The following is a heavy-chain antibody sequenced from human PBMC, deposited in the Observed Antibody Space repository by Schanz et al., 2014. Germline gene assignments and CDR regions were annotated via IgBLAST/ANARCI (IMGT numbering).Heavy chain of an antibody. J-gene: IGHJ5*02. D-gene: IGHD1-26*01. CDR1: GFTFSNYW. V-gene: IGHV3-7*03. CDR2: IRQEGSEK. CDR3: AKELYSGSHYGWFDP. Sequence: EVQLVESGGGLVQPGESLRVSCAASGFTFSNYWMSWVRQAPGKGLEWVANIRQEGSEKYYVDSVKGRFTVSRDDAKNSLYLQMNSLRADDTAVYYCAKELYSGSHYGWFDPWGQGTLVTVSS.